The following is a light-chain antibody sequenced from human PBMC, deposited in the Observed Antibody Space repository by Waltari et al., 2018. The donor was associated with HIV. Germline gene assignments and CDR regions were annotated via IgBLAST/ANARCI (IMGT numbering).Light chain of an antibody. CDR3: SSYTSRSTPHVV. V-gene: IGLV2-14*01. CDR1: SSDVGGHNY. J-gene: IGLJ2*01. Sequence: QSALTQPASVSGSPGQSITISCTGTSSDVGGHNYVSWYQQHPGKAPKLMIYEVTHRPPGVANRCSGAKEGNTASLTISGLQAEDEADFYCSSYTSRSTPHVVRGGGTKLTVL. CDR2: EVT.